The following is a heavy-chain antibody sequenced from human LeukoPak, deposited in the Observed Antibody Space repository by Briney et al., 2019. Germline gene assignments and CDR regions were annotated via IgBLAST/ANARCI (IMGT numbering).Heavy chain of an antibody. J-gene: IGHJ3*02. Sequence: SGTLSLTCTVSGGSISRSFYYWGWIRQSPGKGLEWIGSIYYSDSGKMYYNPSLKSRVTMSADTSKNQFSLRVSSVTAADTAVYYCARRPPALGAFDIWGQGTMVSVSS. CDR3: ARRPPALGAFDI. CDR2: IYYSDSGKM. V-gene: IGHV4-39*01. CDR1: GGSISRSFYY.